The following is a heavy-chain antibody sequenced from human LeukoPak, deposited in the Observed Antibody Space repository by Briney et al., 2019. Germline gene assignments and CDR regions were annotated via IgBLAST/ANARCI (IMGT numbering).Heavy chain of an antibody. D-gene: IGHD1-7*01. Sequence: PERSLRLSCAASGFTFSSYAMHWVRQAPGKGLEWVAVISYDGSNKYYADSVKGRFTISRDNSKNTLYLQMNSLRAEDTAVYYCAGPEKLTRGGNSYYFDYWGQGTLVTVSS. CDR1: GFTFSSYA. V-gene: IGHV3-30-3*01. CDR3: AGPEKLTRGGNSYYFDY. J-gene: IGHJ4*02. CDR2: ISYDGSNK.